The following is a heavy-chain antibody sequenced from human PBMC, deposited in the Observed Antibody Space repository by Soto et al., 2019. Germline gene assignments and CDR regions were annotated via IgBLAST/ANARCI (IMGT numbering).Heavy chain of an antibody. CDR2: IWYDGSNK. Sequence: PGGSLRLSCAASGFTFSSYGMHWVRQAPGKGLEWVAVIWYDGSNKYYADSVKGRFTISRDNSKNTLYLQMNSLRAEDTAVYYCARALARADQLYYWGQGTLVTVSS. D-gene: IGHD3-3*02. CDR1: GFTFSSYG. CDR3: ARALARADQLYY. J-gene: IGHJ4*02. V-gene: IGHV3-33*01.